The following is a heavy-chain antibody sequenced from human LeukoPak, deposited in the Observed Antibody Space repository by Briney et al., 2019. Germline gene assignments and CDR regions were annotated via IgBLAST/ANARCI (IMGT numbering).Heavy chain of an antibody. V-gene: IGHV3-43*02. CDR1: GFAFSSYW. CDR2: SGNDGST. Sequence: QSGGSLRLSCAASGFAFSSYWMTWVRQAPGTGLEWVSLSGNDGSTYYADSVRGRFTISRDISKNSLYLEMSSLRTEDTALYYCAKDIRPYYYDSSGYYIDYWGQGTLVTVSS. CDR3: AKDIRPYYYDSSGYYIDY. J-gene: IGHJ4*02. D-gene: IGHD3-22*01.